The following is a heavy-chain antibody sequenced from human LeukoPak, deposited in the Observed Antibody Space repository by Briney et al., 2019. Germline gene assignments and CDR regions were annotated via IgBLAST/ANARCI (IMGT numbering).Heavy chain of an antibody. Sequence: SLSLSCAASVVTFTAFYMSWIRQAPGTGLGWLSDISRSITVTIYADSVKGRFTISRDNAKNSLFLQLNSLRAEDTAVYYCARKTYYYDSGSYSKSYYFDYWGQGTLVTVSS. D-gene: IGHD3-10*01. CDR3: ARKTYYYDSGSYSKSYYFDY. J-gene: IGHJ4*02. CDR1: VVTFTAFY. CDR2: ISRSITVT. V-gene: IGHV3-11*06.